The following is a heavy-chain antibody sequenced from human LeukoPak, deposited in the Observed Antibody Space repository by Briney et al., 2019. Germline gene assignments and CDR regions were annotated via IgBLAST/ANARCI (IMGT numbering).Heavy chain of an antibody. CDR3: ASRGEDDYGAYGDY. D-gene: IGHD4-17*01. J-gene: IGHJ4*02. CDR1: GGSISSGGYS. Sequence: SQTLSLTCAVSGGSISSGGYSWSWIRQPPGKGLEWIGYIYHSGSTYYNPSLKSRVTISVDRSKNQFSLKLSSVTAADTAVYYCASRGEDDYGAYGDYWGQGTLVTVSS. V-gene: IGHV4-30-2*01. CDR2: IYHSGST.